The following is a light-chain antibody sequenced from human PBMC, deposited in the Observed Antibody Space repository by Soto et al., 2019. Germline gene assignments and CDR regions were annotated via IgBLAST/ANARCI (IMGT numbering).Light chain of an antibody. J-gene: IGKJ4*01. V-gene: IGKV3-15*01. CDR1: QSVSSN. CDR2: GTS. Sequence: EIVMTQSPANLSVSPGERATLSCRASQSVSSNLAWYQQKPGQAPRLLIYGTSTRATTFPARFSGSGSGTEFTLTISSLQSEDFAVYYCQQYKNWPLTFGGWTKVEIK. CDR3: QQYKNWPLT.